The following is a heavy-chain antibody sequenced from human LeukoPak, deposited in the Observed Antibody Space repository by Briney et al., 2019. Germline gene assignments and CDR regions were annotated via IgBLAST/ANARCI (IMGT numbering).Heavy chain of an antibody. J-gene: IGHJ4*02. CDR2: ISGSGGST. D-gene: IGHD2-2*01. CDR1: GFTFSSYW. V-gene: IGHV3-23*01. Sequence: GGSLRLSCAASGFTFSSYWMSWVRQAPGKGLEWVSAISGSGGSTYYADSVEGRFTISRDNSKNTLHLQMNSLRAEDTAVYYCAKPLGYCSSTSCHSTYFFEYWGQGTLVTVSS. CDR3: AKPLGYCSSTSCHSTYFFEY.